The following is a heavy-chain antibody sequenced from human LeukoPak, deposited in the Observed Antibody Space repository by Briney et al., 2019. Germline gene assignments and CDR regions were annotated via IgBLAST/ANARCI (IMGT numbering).Heavy chain of an antibody. V-gene: IGHV4-34*01. J-gene: IGHJ4*02. D-gene: IGHD3-10*01. CDR2: INHSGST. CDR1: GGSFSGYY. CDR3: ASKYYYGSGSYYTKVAHFDY. Sequence: RSSETLSLTCAVYGGSFSGYYWSWIRQPPGQGLEWIGEINHSGSTNYNPSLKSRVTISVDTSKNQFSLKLSSVTAADTAVYYCASKYYYGSGSYYTKVAHFDYWGQGTLVTVSS.